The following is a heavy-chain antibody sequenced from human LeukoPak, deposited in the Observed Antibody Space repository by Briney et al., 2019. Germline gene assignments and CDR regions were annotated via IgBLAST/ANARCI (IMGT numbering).Heavy chain of an antibody. V-gene: IGHV3-21*01. CDR2: ISSSSSYI. J-gene: IGHJ3*02. CDR1: GFTFSSYS. CDR3: ARDTLDYYDSGYDAFDI. D-gene: IGHD3-22*01. Sequence: GGSLRLSCAASGFTFSSYSMNWVRQAPGKGLEWVSSISSSSSYIYHADSVKGRFTISRDNAKNSLYLQMNSLRAEDTAVYYCARDTLDYYDSGYDAFDIWGQGTMVTVSS.